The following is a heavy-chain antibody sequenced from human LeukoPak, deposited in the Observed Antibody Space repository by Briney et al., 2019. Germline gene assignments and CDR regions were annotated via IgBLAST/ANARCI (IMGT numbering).Heavy chain of an antibody. V-gene: IGHV4-39*07. Sequence: SETLSLTCTVSGGSISSSIYYWGWIRQPPGKGLEWIGSIYYSGSTYYNPSLKSRVTISVDTSKNQFSLKLSSVTAADTAVYYCARCSSGWLYNWFDPWGQGTLVTVSS. J-gene: IGHJ5*02. CDR1: GGSISSSIYY. D-gene: IGHD6-19*01. CDR3: ARCSSGWLYNWFDP. CDR2: IYYSGST.